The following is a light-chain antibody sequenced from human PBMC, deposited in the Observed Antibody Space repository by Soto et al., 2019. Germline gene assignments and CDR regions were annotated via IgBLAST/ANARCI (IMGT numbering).Light chain of an antibody. J-gene: IGKJ1*01. V-gene: IGKV3D-15*01. Sequence: EIVITQSPSTLSVSPGEIATLFCRASQSVISNLAWYQQKPGQAPRLLIYGASARATGIPARFSGSGSGTEFTLTISSLESEDSAVYYCQQYGSWPPWTFGLGTKVDIK. CDR3: QQYGSWPPWT. CDR2: GAS. CDR1: QSVISN.